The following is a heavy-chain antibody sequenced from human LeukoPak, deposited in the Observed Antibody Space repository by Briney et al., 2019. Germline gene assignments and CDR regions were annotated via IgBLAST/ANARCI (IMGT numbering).Heavy chain of an antibody. V-gene: IGHV4-34*01. Sequence: SETLSLTCTVSGGSISSYYWSWIRQPPGKGLEWIGEINHSGSTNYNPSLKSRVTISVDTSKNQFSLKLSSVTAADTAVYYCARLRGYSYGYGGPYYYYGMDVWGQGTTVTVSS. CDR2: INHSGST. CDR1: GGSISSYY. J-gene: IGHJ6*02. D-gene: IGHD5-18*01. CDR3: ARLRGYSYGYGGPYYYYGMDV.